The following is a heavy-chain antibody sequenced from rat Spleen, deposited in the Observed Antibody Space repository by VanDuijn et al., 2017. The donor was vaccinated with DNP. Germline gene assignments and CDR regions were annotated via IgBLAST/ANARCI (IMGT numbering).Heavy chain of an antibody. V-gene: IGHV5-25*01. CDR1: GFTFSDYY. J-gene: IGHJ2*01. D-gene: IGHD3-1*01. CDR2: ISTSGRKA. CDR3: TRLRAPWGYFDY. Sequence: EVQLVESGGGLVQPGRSLKLSCVASGFTFSDYYMAWVRQTPKKGLEWVTTISTSGRKAYYPDSVKGRFTISRDNAKSTLYLQMNSLRSEDTATYYCTRLRAPWGYFDYWGQGVMVTVSS.